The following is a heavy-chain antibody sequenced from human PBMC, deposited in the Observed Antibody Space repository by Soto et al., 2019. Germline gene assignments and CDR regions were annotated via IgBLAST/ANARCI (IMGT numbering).Heavy chain of an antibody. D-gene: IGHD1-26*01. CDR1: GYSFTRKW. J-gene: IGHJ4*02. Sequence: GESLKISCKASGYSFTRKWISWVRQMPGKGLEWMGRIDPTDSYTNYSPSFQGHVTISVDKSSSTAYVQWSSLKASDTAMYYCARHDRKWELLDYWGQGTQVTVSS. CDR3: ARHDRKWELLDY. CDR2: IDPTDSYT. V-gene: IGHV5-10-1*01.